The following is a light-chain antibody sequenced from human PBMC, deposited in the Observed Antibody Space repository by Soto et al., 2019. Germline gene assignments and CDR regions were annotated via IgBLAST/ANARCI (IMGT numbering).Light chain of an antibody. J-gene: IGLJ1*01. CDR2: EVS. CDR1: SSDVDFYNF. V-gene: IGLV2-14*01. Sequence: QSVLTQPASVAGSPGQSIIISCTGTSSDVDFYNFVSWYQQHPGKAPKLIIYEVSNRSSGVSSRFSGSKSGNTASLTISGLRAEDEADYYCSSSTLTSYVFGTGTKVTVL. CDR3: SSSTLTSYV.